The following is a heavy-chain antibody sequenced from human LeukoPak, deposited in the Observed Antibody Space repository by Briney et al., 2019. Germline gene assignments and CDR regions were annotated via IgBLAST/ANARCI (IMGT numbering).Heavy chain of an antibody. CDR1: GGTFSSYA. CDR3: ARDATIFGVAPPFDP. J-gene: IGHJ5*02. Sequence: SVKVSCKASGGTFSSYATSWVRQAPGQGLEWMGGIIPIFGTANYAQKFQGRVTITADESTSTAYMELSSLRSEDTAVYYCARDATIFGVAPPFDPWGQGTLVTVSS. D-gene: IGHD3-3*01. V-gene: IGHV1-69*13. CDR2: IIPIFGTA.